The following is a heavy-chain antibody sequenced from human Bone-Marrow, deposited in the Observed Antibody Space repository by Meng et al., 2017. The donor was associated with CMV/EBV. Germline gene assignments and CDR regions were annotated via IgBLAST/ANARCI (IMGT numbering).Heavy chain of an antibody. CDR3: ARGPIVGTTTDYYYYGMDV. D-gene: IGHD1-26*01. CDR1: GYTFTGYY. Sequence: ASVKVSCKASGYTFTGYYMHWVRQAPGQGLEWMGWINPNSGGTNYAQKFQDRVTMTTDTSTSIAYMELRSLRSDDSAVYYCARGPIVGTTTDYYYYGMDVWGQGTTVTVSS. CDR2: INPNSGGT. V-gene: IGHV1-2*02. J-gene: IGHJ6*02.